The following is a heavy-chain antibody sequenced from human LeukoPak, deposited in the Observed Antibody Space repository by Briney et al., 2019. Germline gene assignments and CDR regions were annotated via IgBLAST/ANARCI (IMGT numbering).Heavy chain of an antibody. CDR1: GYTFTSYY. Sequence: ASVKVSCKASGYTFTSYYMHWVRQAPGQGLEWMGIINPSGGSTSYAQKFQGRVTMTRDTSTSTVYMELSSLRSEDTAVYYCATSARGGLVILTLDYWGQGTLVTVSS. CDR3: ATSARGGLVILTLDY. D-gene: IGHD3-9*01. CDR2: INPSGGST. V-gene: IGHV1-46*01. J-gene: IGHJ4*02.